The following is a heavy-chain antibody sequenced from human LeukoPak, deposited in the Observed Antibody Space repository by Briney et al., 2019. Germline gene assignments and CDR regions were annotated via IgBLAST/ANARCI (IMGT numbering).Heavy chain of an antibody. CDR2: IYYSGST. D-gene: IGHD4-23*01. J-gene: IGHJ3*02. CDR1: GGSISSYY. CDR3: ARDDTVVTPLGAFDI. V-gene: IGHV4-59*12. Sequence: SETLSLTCTVSGGSISSYYWSWIRQPPGKGLEWIGYIYYSGSTNYNPSLKSRVTISVDTSKNQFSLKLSSVTAADTAVYYCARDDTVVTPLGAFDIWGQGTMVTVSS.